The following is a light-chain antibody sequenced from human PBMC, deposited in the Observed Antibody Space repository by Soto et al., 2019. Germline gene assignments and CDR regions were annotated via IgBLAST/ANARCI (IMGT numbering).Light chain of an antibody. Sequence: QAVVTQPPSASGTPGQTIAISCPGGSSNIGSHTVNWYQQLPGTAPRLLIYSNTQRPSGVPDRFSGSKSGTSASLAISGLQSEYEGDYYCAAWDDSLNGVVFGGGTQLTVL. CDR3: AAWDDSLNGVV. J-gene: IGLJ2*01. V-gene: IGLV1-44*01. CDR1: SSNIGSHT. CDR2: SNT.